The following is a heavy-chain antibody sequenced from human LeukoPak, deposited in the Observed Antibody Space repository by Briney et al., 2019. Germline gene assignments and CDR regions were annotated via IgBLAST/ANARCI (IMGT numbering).Heavy chain of an antibody. J-gene: IGHJ5*02. CDR3: VRAYDFWSGDNWFDP. D-gene: IGHD3-3*01. V-gene: IGHV3-9*03. Sequence: GGSLRLSCAASGFTFDDYAMHWVRQAPGKGLEWVSGISWNSGSIGYADSVKGRFTISRDNAKNSLYLQMNSLRAEDMALYYCVRAYDFWSGDNWFDPWGQGTLVTVSS. CDR2: ISWNSGSI. CDR1: GFTFDDYA.